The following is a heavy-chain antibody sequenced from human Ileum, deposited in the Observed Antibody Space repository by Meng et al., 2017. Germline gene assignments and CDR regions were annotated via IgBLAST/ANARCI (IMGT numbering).Heavy chain of an antibody. CDR2: ISNSGKT. CDR1: GDSIGNSKW. J-gene: IGHJ4*02. CDR3: ARERIRELGLFNS. Sequence: QVQLQESGPGLVRAAGTLSLACAVSGDSIGNSKWWSWLRQPPGKGLEWIGEISNSGKTVYSPSLKSRVRISLDKSNNQFSLTLNSVTAADTAMYYCARERIRELGLFNSWGQGTLVTVSS. D-gene: IGHD3-10*01. V-gene: IGHV4-4*02.